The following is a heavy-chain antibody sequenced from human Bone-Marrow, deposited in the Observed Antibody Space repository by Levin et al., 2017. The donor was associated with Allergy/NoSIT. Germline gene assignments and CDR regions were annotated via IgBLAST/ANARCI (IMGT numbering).Heavy chain of an antibody. D-gene: IGHD2-2*01. CDR1: GYSFRNSW. CDR2: IYPGDSAA. V-gene: IGHV5-51*01. Sequence: GESLKISCKGSGYSFRNSWIAWVRQMPGKGLEWMGIIYPGDSAATYSPSFQGQVTISADKSISTAYLQWSSLKASDTAMYYCARTSVGTWLDPWGQGTLVTVSS. CDR3: ARTSVGTWLDP. J-gene: IGHJ5*02.